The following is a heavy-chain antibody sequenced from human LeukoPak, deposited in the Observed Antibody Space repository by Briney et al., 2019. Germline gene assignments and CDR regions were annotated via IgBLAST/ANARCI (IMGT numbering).Heavy chain of an antibody. CDR2: IYYTGST. CDR1: GGPISSYY. CDR3: ARDRPGGSSLDY. D-gene: IGHD6-13*01. Sequence: SETLSLTCTVSGGPISSYYWSWIRQPPGKGLEWIGYIYYTGSTNYNPSLKSRVTISVDTSKNQFSLKLSSVTAADTAVYYCARDRPGGSSLDYWGQGTLVTVSS. V-gene: IGHV4-59*01. J-gene: IGHJ4*02.